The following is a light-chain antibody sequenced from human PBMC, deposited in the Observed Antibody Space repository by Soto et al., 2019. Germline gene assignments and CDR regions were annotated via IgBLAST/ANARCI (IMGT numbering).Light chain of an antibody. CDR2: EVT. V-gene: IGLV2-8*01. J-gene: IGLJ2*01. CDR3: SSYTGSSNLV. CDR1: SSDVGGYNY. Sequence: QSALTQPASASGSPGQSVTISCTGTSSDVGGYNYVSWYQQHPGKAPKLMIYEVTKRPSGVPDRFSGSKSGNTASLTSSGLQAEDEADYYCSSYTGSSNLVFGGGTKLTVL.